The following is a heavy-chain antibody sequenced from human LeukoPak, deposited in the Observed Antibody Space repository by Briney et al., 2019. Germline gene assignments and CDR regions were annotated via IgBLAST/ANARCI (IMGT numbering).Heavy chain of an antibody. CDR2: LVYDARS. V-gene: IGHV3-33*01. J-gene: IGHJ4*02. Sequence: GTSLRLSCAASGFPFSSYGMHWVRQAPGKGLEWVARLVYDARSDYANSVKGRFPISRDDSKNTLFLDMSNLRVEDTALYYCARDLSAAFDFWGQGVLVTVSS. D-gene: IGHD6-25*01. CDR1: GFPFSSYG. CDR3: ARDLSAAFDF.